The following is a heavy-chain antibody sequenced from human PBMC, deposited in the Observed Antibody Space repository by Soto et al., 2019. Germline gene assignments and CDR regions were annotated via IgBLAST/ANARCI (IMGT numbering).Heavy chain of an antibody. Sequence: PSETLSLTCTVSGGSISSGYYYWSWIRQPPGKGLEWIGYIYYSGSTYYNPSLKSRVTISVDTSKNQFSLKLSSVTAADTAVYYCAFSGYYPYYFDYWGQGTLVTVSS. CDR2: IYYSGST. CDR3: AFSGYYPYYFDY. J-gene: IGHJ4*02. D-gene: IGHD3-22*01. CDR1: GGSISSGYYY. V-gene: IGHV4-30-4*01.